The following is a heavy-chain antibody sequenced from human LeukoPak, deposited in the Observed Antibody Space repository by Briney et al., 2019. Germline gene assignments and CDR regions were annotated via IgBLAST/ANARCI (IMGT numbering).Heavy chain of an antibody. V-gene: IGHV1-69*13. CDR1: GGTFSSYA. J-gene: IGHJ4*02. Sequence: ASVKVSCKASGGTFSSYAISWVRQAPGQGLEWMGGIIPIFGTANYAQKFQGRVTITADESTSTAYMELSSLRSEDTAVHYCARSRNYVSPFDYWGQGTLVTVSS. CDR2: IIPIFGTA. D-gene: IGHD1-7*01. CDR3: ARSRNYVSPFDY.